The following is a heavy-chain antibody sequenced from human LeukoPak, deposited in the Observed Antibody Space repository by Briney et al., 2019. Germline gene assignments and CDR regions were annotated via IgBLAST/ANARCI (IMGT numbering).Heavy chain of an antibody. CDR1: GASISSGGYY. CDR2: IYYSGST. CDR3: ARGKQWPDY. Sequence: SETLSLTCTVSGASISSGGYYWSWIRQPPGKGLEWIGYIYYSGSTNYNPSLKSRVTISVDTSKNQFSLKLSSVTAADTAVYYCARGKQWPDYWGQGTLVTVSS. D-gene: IGHD6-19*01. V-gene: IGHV4-61*08. J-gene: IGHJ4*02.